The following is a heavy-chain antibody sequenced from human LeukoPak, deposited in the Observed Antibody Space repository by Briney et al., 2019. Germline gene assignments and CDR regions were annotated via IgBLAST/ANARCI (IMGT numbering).Heavy chain of an antibody. D-gene: IGHD1-1*01. J-gene: IGHJ4*02. Sequence: PGGSLRLSCAASGFTFSSYSMNWVRQAPGKGLEWVSFISSSSYIYYADSVKGRFTISRDNAKNSLYLQMNSLRAEDTAIYYCARDPTQYKNNTSPTAGYFDYWGQGSLVTVSS. CDR3: ARDPTQYKNNTSPTAGYFDY. CDR2: ISSSSYI. CDR1: GFTFSSYS. V-gene: IGHV3-21*01.